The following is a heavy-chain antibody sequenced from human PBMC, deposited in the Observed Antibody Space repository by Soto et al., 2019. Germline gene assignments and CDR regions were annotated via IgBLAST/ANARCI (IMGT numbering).Heavy chain of an antibody. CDR1: GGSISSYY. D-gene: IGHD2-2*01. Sequence: QVQLQESGPGLVKPSETLSLTCTVSGGSISSYYWSWIRQPPGKGLEWIGYIYYSGSTNYNPSLKSRVTISVDTSKNQFSLKLSSVTAADTAVYYCARDNRPYCSSTSCYAGNRLKYYYYGMDVW. CDR2: IYYSGST. V-gene: IGHV4-59*01. J-gene: IGHJ6*01. CDR3: ARDNRPYCSSTSCYAGNRLKYYYYGMDV.